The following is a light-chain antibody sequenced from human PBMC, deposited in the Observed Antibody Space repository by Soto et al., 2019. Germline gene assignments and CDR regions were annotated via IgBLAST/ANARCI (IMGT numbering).Light chain of an antibody. J-gene: IGKJ1*01. V-gene: IGKV1-5*03. Sequence: IQMTQLPSTLSASLGDRVTMTRRASQSLDRDYLAWYQQKPGKAPKLLIYSASTLESGVPARFTGGGSGTAFTLTISSLEPDDFATYYCHQYDSYPRTFGQGTKVDIK. CDR3: HQYDSYPRT. CDR1: QSLDRDY. CDR2: SAS.